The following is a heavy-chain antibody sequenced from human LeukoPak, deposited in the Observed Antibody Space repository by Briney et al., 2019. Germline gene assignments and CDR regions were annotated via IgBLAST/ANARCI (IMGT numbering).Heavy chain of an antibody. Sequence: PGGPLRLSCAASGFTFSSYSMNWVRQAPGKGLEWVSSISSSSSYIYYADSVKGRFTISRDNAKNSLYLQMNSLRAEDTAVYYCARDIPAGHFDYWGQGTLVTVSS. CDR1: GFTFSSYS. V-gene: IGHV3-21*01. D-gene: IGHD2-21*01. CDR3: ARDIPAGHFDY. CDR2: ISSSSSYI. J-gene: IGHJ4*02.